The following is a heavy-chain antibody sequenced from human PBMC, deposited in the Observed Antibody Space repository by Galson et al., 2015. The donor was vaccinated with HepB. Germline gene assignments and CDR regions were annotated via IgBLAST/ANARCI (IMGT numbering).Heavy chain of an antibody. CDR2: IYYSGNT. Sequence: QLQESGPGLVKPSETLSLTCTVSGGSISSSSYYWGWTRQPPGKGLEWIGSIYYSGNTYYNPSLKSRVTISVDTSKNQFSLNLRSVTAADTAVYYCARDDYDYVWGSYRYWGQGTLVTVSS. J-gene: IGHJ4*02. V-gene: IGHV4-39*01. D-gene: IGHD3-16*02. CDR3: ARDDYDYVWGSYRY. CDR1: GGSISSSSYY.